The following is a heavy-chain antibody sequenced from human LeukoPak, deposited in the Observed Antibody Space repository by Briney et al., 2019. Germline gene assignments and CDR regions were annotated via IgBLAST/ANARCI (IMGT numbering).Heavy chain of an antibody. J-gene: IGHJ1*01. D-gene: IGHD1-26*01. CDR2: ISYDGSNK. V-gene: IGHV3-30-3*01. CDR3: AKAGTERDEYFQH. CDR1: GFPFSSYA. Sequence: GALGPSFAAPGFPFSSYAMDWGRQASGKGVEGGAVISYDGSNKYYADSVKGRFTISRDNSKNTLYLQMNSLRAEDTAVYYCAKAGTERDEYFQHWGQGTLVTVSS.